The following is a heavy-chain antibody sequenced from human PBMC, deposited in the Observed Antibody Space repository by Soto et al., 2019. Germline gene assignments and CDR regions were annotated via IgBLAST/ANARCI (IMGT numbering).Heavy chain of an antibody. D-gene: IGHD5-12*01. V-gene: IGHV3-30*03. CDR2: ISYDGSNK. CDR1: GFTFSSYG. CDR3: AYPGRDSGNNTYSYHGMDV. Sequence: QVQLVESGGGVVQPGRSLRLSCAASGFTFSSYGMHWVRQAPGKGLEWVAVISYDGSNKYYADSVKGRFTISRENSQNRMYRQMKSLRAEDTAVYYCAYPGRDSGNNTYSYHGMDVWGQGTTVTVPS. J-gene: IGHJ6*02.